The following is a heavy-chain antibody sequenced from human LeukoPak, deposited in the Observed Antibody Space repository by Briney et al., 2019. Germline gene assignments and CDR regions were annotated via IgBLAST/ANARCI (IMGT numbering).Heavy chain of an antibody. J-gene: IGHJ6*02. V-gene: IGHV4-34*01. CDR3: ARGAFYYYGMDV. CDR2: INHSGST. Sequence: SETLSLTCAVYGGSFSGYYWSWIRQPPGKGLEWIGEINHSGSTNYNPSLKSRVTISVDTSKNQFSLELSSVTAADTVVYYCARGAFYYYGMDVWGQGTTVTASS. CDR1: GGSFSGYY.